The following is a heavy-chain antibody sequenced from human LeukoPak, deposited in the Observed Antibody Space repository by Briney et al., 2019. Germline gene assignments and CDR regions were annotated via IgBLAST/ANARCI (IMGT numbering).Heavy chain of an antibody. CDR2: INHSGST. V-gene: IGHV4-34*01. Sequence: SETLSLTCAVYGGSVSGYYWSWIRQPPGKGLEWIGEINHSGSTNYNPSLKSRVTISVDTSKNQFSLKLSSVTAADTAVYYCAIRPYDFWSGYQYYFDYWGQGTLVSVSS. CDR1: GGSVSGYY. CDR3: AIRPYDFWSGYQYYFDY. J-gene: IGHJ4*02. D-gene: IGHD3-3*01.